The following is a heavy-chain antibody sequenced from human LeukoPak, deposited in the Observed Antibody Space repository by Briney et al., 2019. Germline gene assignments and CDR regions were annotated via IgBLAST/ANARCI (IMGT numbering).Heavy chain of an antibody. CDR1: GGTFSSYA. D-gene: IGHD4-23*01. Sequence: GASVKVSCKASGGTFSSYAISWVRQAPGQGLEWMGGIIPIFGTANYAQKFQGRVTITTDESTSTAYMELSSLRSEDTAVYYCARDKADGGNSGAFDYWGQGTLVTVSS. J-gene: IGHJ4*02. V-gene: IGHV1-69*05. CDR3: ARDKADGGNSGAFDY. CDR2: IIPIFGTA.